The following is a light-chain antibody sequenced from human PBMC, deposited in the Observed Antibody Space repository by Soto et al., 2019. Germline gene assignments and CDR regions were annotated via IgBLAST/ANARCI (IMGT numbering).Light chain of an antibody. CDR2: DVT. V-gene: IGLV2-11*01. CDR1: SSDVGGYNY. J-gene: IGLJ1*01. CDR3: SLYTSSSTYV. Sequence: QSALTQPRSVSGSPGQSVAISCTGTSSDVGGYNYVSWYQQHPGKAPKLIIYDVTKRPSGVPDRFSGSKSGNTASLTISGLQAEDEADYYCSLYTSSSTYVFGTGTKVTVL.